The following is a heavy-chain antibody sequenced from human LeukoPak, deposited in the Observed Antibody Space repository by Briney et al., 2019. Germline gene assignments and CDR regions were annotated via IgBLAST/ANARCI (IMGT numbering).Heavy chain of an antibody. CDR2: INSDGSST. CDR1: GFTFSSYW. J-gene: IGHJ3*02. Sequence: GGSLRLSCAASGFTFSSYWMHWVRQAPGKGLVWVSRINSDGSSTSYADSVKGRFTISRDNAKNTLYLQMNSLRAEDTAVYYCARPTTVSELGAFDIWGQGTMVTVSS. D-gene: IGHD4-17*01. V-gene: IGHV3-74*01. CDR3: ARPTTVSELGAFDI.